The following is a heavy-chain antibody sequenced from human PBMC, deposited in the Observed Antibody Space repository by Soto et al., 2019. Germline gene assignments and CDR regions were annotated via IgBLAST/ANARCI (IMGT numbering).Heavy chain of an antibody. V-gene: IGHV1-46*01. J-gene: IGHJ4*02. D-gene: IGHD5-18*01. Sequence: ASVKVSCKASGYTFTSYYMHWVRQAPGQGLEWMGIINPSGGSTSYAQKFQGRVTMTRDTSTSTVYMELSSLRSEDTAVYYCARDFQPTAMVTGDYFDYWGQGTLVTVSS. CDR3: ARDFQPTAMVTGDYFDY. CDR1: GYTFTSYY. CDR2: INPSGGST.